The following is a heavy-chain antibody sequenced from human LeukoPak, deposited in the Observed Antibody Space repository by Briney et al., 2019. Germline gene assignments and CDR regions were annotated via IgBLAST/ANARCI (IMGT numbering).Heavy chain of an antibody. CDR1: GYTFTSYG. CDR3: ASGEDIVVVPAAIGKDYYYYGMDV. D-gene: IGHD2-2*02. V-gene: IGHV1-69*13. CDR2: IIPIFGTA. J-gene: IGHJ6*02. Sequence: ASVKVSCKASGYTFTSYGISWVRQAPGQGLEWMGGIIPIFGTANYAQKFQGRVTITADESTSTAYMELSSLRSEDTAVYYCASGEDIVVVPAAIGKDYYYYGMDVWGQGTTVTVSS.